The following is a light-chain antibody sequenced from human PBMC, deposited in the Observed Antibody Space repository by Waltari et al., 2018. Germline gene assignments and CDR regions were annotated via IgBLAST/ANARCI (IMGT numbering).Light chain of an antibody. V-gene: IGLV1-40*01. CDR1: SSNIGTGYE. Sequence: QSVLTQPPSVSGAPGQRVTISCTGNSSNIGTGYEVHWYQQFPGTAPRLLIFENGNRPSGVPGRFSGSKSGTSASLAITGLQAEDEADYYCQSYDISLNGWVFGGGTKLTVL. J-gene: IGLJ3*02. CDR2: ENG. CDR3: QSYDISLNGWV.